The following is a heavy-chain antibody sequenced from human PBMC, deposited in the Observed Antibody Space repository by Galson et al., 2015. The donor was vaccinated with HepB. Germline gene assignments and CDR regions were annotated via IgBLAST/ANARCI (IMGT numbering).Heavy chain of an antibody. J-gene: IGHJ4*02. D-gene: IGHD3-10*01. CDR1: GFTFSSYG. CDR3: AKEYNIMVRGVIKNPQY. Sequence: SLRLSCAASGFTFSSYGMHWFRQAPGKGLEWVALIQYDGNKKYYAASVKGRFTISRDNSENTLHLQMNSLRAEDTAVYYCAKEYNIMVRGVIKNPQYWGQGTLVTVSS. CDR2: IQYDGNKK. V-gene: IGHV3-30*02.